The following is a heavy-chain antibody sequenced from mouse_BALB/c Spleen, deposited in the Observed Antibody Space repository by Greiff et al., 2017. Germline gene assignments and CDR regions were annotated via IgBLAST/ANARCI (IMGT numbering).Heavy chain of an antibody. CDR2: IWAGGST. D-gene: IGHD1-1*01. CDR3: ARDPYGSSPWFAY. Sequence: VQLQQSGPGLVAPSQSLSITCTVSGFSLTSYGVHWVRQPPGKGLEWLGVIWAGGSTNYNSALMSRLSISKDNSKSQVFLKMNSLQTDDTAMYYCARDPYGSSPWFAYWGQGTLVTVSA. V-gene: IGHV2-9*02. J-gene: IGHJ3*01. CDR1: GFSLTSYG.